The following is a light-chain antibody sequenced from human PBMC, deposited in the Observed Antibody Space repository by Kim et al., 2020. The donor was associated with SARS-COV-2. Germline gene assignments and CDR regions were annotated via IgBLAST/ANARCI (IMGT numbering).Light chain of an antibody. CDR2: GAT. J-gene: IGKJ1*01. CDR3: EKYGSSPGT. V-gene: IGKV3-20*01. CDR1: QSVSSSY. Sequence: EIVLTQSPGTLSLSPGERATLSCRASQSVSSSYLAWYQQRRDQAPRLLIYGATSRATGIPVRFSGSGSETDFTLTISRLEPEVFAVYYCEKYGSSPGTFGQGTKVDIK.